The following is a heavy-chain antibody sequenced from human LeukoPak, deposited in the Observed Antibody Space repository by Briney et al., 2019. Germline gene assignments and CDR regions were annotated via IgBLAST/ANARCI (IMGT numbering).Heavy chain of an antibody. Sequence: PSETLSLTCTVSGGSISSGGYYWSWIRQPPGKGLEWIGYIYHSGSTYYNPSLKSRVTISVDTSKNQFSLKLSSVTAADTAVYYCARVGGSGWYYFDYWGQGTLVTVSS. CDR1: GGSISSGGYY. CDR2: IYHSGST. D-gene: IGHD6-19*01. CDR3: ARVGGSGWYYFDY. V-gene: IGHV4-30-2*01. J-gene: IGHJ4*02.